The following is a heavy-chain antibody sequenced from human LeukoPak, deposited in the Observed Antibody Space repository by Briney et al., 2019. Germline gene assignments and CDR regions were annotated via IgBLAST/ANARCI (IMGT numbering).Heavy chain of an antibody. CDR1: GFTFSDYD. CDR2: IGIAGDT. J-gene: IGHJ4*02. D-gene: IGHD1-1*01. CDR3: ARVAKERVGGVYYFDY. Sequence: PGGSLSLSCAASGFTFSDYDMHWVRQATGKGLEWVSDIGIAGDTYYTGSVKGRFTISRENAKTSLYSQMNRLRAGDTAVYYCARVAKERVGGVYYFDYWGQGTLVTVSS. V-gene: IGHV3-13*01.